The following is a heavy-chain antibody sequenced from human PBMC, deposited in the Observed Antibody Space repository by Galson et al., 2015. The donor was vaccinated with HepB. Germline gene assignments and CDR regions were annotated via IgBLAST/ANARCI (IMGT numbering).Heavy chain of an antibody. D-gene: IGHD3-3*01. CDR2: ISAYNGNT. V-gene: IGHV1-18*04. Sequence: QSGAEVKKPGASVKVSCKASGYTFTSYGISWVRQAPGQGLEWMGWISAYNGNTNYAQKLQGRVTMTTDTSTSTAYMELRSLRSDDTAVYYCAKDRFRTFFWSGLNWFDPWGQGALVTVSS. CDR1: GYTFTSYG. CDR3: AKDRFRTFFWSGLNWFDP. J-gene: IGHJ5*02.